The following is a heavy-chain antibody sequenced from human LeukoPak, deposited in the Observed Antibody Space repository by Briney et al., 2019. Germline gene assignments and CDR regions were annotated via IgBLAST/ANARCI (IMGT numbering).Heavy chain of an antibody. Sequence: PGGSLRLSCAASGFTFNSYAMSWVRQAPGKGLEWVAVISYDGSNKYYADSVKGRFTISRDNSKNTLYLQMNSLRAEDTAVYYCARGYDSSGLKALDYFDYWGQGTLVTVSS. CDR2: ISYDGSNK. V-gene: IGHV3-30-3*01. J-gene: IGHJ4*02. CDR1: GFTFNSYA. CDR3: ARGYDSSGLKALDYFDY. D-gene: IGHD3-22*01.